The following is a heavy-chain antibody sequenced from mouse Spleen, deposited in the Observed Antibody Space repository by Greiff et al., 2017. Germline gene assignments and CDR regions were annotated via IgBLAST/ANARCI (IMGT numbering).Heavy chain of an antibody. Sequence: QVQLKESGPELVRPGVSVKISCKGSGYTFTDYAMHWVKQSHAKSLEWIGVISTYSGNTNYNQKFKGKATMTVDKSSSTAYMELARLTSEDSAIYYCAATMITTGGQYFDVWGAGTTVTVSS. D-gene: IGHD2-4*01. J-gene: IGHJ1*01. CDR3: AATMITTGGQYFDV. CDR2: ISTYSGNT. CDR1: GYTFTDYA. V-gene: IGHV1-67*01.